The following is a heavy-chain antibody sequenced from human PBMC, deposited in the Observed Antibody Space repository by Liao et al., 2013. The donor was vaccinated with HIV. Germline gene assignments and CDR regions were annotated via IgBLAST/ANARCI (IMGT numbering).Heavy chain of an antibody. CDR1: GGSISSGSYY. J-gene: IGHJ6*03. CDR2: IYTSGST. Sequence: QVQLQESGPGLVKPSQTLSLTCTVSGGSISSGSYYWSWIRQPAGKGLEWIGRIYTSGSTNYNPSLKSRVTMSVDTSKNQFSLKLSSVTAADTAVYYCARDFRIVGAIYYYYYYMDVWGKGTTVTVSS. CDR3: ARDFRIVGAIYYYYYYMDV. D-gene: IGHD1-26*01. V-gene: IGHV4-61*02.